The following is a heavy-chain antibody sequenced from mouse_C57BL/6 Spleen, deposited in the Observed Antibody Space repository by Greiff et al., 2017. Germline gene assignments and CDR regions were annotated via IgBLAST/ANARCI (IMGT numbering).Heavy chain of an antibody. D-gene: IGHD1-1*01. CDR1: GFTFSSYG. Sequence: EVKVEESGGDLVKPGGFLKLSCAASGFTFSSYGMSWVRQTPDKRLEWVATISSGGSYTYYPDSVKGRFTISRDNAKNTLYLQMSSLKSEDTAMYYCARKDITTVVAHFDYWGQGTTLTVSS. CDR3: ARKDITTVVAHFDY. V-gene: IGHV5-6*02. J-gene: IGHJ2*01. CDR2: ISSGGSYT.